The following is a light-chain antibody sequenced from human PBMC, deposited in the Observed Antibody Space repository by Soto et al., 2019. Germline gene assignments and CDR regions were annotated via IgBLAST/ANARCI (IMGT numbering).Light chain of an antibody. V-gene: IGKV3-15*01. CDR1: QSVSSN. CDR2: GAS. CDR3: QQYNNWPPWT. J-gene: IGKJ1*01. Sequence: EIVMTQSPATLSVSPGERATLSCRASQSVSSNLAWYQQKPGQAPRLLIYGASTRATGIPARFRGSGSGTEFTLTISSLQSEDFAVYHCQQYNNWPPWTFGQGTKVEIK.